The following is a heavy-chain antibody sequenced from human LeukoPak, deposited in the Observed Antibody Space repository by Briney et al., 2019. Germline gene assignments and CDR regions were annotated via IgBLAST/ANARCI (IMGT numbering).Heavy chain of an antibody. D-gene: IGHD3-10*01. J-gene: IGHJ6*03. CDR3: ARSGGSGSYYARYYYYYMDV. Sequence: GASVKVSCKASGYTFTNYAMYWVRQAPGQGLEWMGWINTNTGNATYAQGFTGRFVFSLDTSVSTAYLQISSLKAEDTAVYYRARSGGSGSYYARYYYYYMDVWGKGTTVTISS. CDR2: INTNTGNA. V-gene: IGHV7-4-1*02. CDR1: GYTFTNYA.